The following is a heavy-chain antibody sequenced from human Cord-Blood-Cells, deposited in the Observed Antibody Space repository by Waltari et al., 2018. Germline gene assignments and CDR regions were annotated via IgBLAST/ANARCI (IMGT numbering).Heavy chain of an antibody. CDR2: IIPIFGTA. V-gene: IGHV1-69*01. Sequence: QVQLVQSGAEVKKPGSSVKVSCKASGGTFSSYAISWVRQAPGQGLEWMGGIIPIFGTANYAQKCQGRVTITADESTSTAYMELSSLRSEDTAVYYCARDSGSYSHWYFDLWGRGTLVTVSS. CDR3: ARDSGSYSHWYFDL. CDR1: GGTFSSYA. J-gene: IGHJ2*01. D-gene: IGHD2-15*01.